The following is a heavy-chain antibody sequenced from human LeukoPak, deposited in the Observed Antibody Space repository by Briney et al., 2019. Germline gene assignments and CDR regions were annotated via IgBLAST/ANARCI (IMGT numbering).Heavy chain of an antibody. J-gene: IGHJ4*02. CDR2: IRYDGSNK. V-gene: IGHV3-30*02. CDR1: GFTFSSYG. CDR3: AKDLGYCSSTSCYPFFDY. Sequence: PGGSLRLSCAASGFTFSSYGMHWVRQAPGKGLEWVAFIRYDGSNKYYADSVKGRFTISRDNSKNTLYLQMNSLRAEDTAVYYCAKDLGYCSSTSCYPFFDYWGQGTLATVSS. D-gene: IGHD2-2*01.